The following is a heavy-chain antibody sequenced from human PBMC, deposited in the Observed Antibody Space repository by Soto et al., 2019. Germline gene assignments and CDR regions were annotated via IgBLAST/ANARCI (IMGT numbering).Heavy chain of an antibody. D-gene: IGHD3-3*01. J-gene: IGHJ4*02. CDR3: TTGRAGFGTHGVFDY. Sequence: GGSLRLSCAASGFTFSNAWMSWVRQAPGKGLEWVGRIKSKTDGGTTDYAAPVKGRFTISRDDSKNTLYLQMNSLKTEDTAVYYCTTGRAGFGTHGVFDYWGQGTLVTVSS. CDR1: GFTFSNAW. V-gene: IGHV3-15*01. CDR2: IKSKTDGGTT.